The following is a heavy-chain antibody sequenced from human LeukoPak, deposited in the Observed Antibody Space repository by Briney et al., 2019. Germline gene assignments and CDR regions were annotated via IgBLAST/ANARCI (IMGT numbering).Heavy chain of an antibody. Sequence: GASVKVSCKASGYTFTSYAMNWVRQAPGQALEWLGWINTNTGNPTYAQGFTGRFVFSLDTSVSTAYLQISSLKAEDTAVYYCAREGRIAAAGTYNYYYMDVWGKGTTVTVSS. J-gene: IGHJ6*03. CDR1: GYTFTSYA. V-gene: IGHV7-4-1*02. D-gene: IGHD6-13*01. CDR2: INTNTGNP. CDR3: AREGRIAAAGTYNYYYMDV.